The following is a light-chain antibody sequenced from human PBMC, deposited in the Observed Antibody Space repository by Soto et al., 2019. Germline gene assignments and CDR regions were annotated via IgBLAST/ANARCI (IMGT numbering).Light chain of an antibody. J-gene: IGLJ1*01. CDR2: DVS. CDR3: SSYTSSSTPWV. Sequence: QSVLTQPASVSGSPGQSITISCTGTSSDVGGYNYVSWYQQHSGKAPKLMIYDVSNRPSGVSNRFSGSKSGNTASLTISGLQAEDEADYYCSSYTSSSTPWVFGTGTKVTVL. V-gene: IGLV2-14*01. CDR1: SSDVGGYNY.